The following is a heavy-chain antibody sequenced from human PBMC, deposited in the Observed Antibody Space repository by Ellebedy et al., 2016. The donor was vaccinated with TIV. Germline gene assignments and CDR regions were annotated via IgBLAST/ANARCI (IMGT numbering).Heavy chain of an antibody. J-gene: IGHJ4*02. CDR2: INPSGGST. Sequence: ASVKVSCKASGYTFTSYYMHWVRQAPGQGLEWMGIINPSGGSTSYAQKLQGRVTMTTDTSTSTAYMDLRSLRSDDTAVYYCARGGRNYVDYWGQGTLVTVSS. CDR1: GYTFTSYY. CDR3: ARGGRNYVDY. V-gene: IGHV1-46*01.